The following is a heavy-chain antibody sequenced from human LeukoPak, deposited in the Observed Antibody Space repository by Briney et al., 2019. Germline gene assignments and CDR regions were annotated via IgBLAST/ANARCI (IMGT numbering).Heavy chain of an antibody. D-gene: IGHD5-18*01. Sequence: SETLSLTCAVYGGSFSGYYWSWIRQPPGKGLEWIGEINHRGSTNYNPSLKSRVTISVDTSKNQFSLKLSSVTAADTAVYYCARRRSGYSYGAYYYYYYMDVWGKGTTVTISS. V-gene: IGHV4-34*01. CDR1: GGSFSGYY. J-gene: IGHJ6*03. CDR3: ARRRSGYSYGAYYYYYYMDV. CDR2: INHRGST.